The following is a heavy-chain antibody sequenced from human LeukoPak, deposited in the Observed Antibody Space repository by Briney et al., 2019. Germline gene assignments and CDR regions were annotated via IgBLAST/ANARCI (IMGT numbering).Heavy chain of an antibody. Sequence: PGRSLRLSCAASGCTFSSYGMHGVRQAPGKGLEWVVVISYDGSKEYYADSVKGRFRISRDNSKNTLYLEMNSLRAEDTAVYYCAKDRIAVVGDAFDIWGQGTMVTVSS. J-gene: IGHJ3*02. CDR3: AKDRIAVVGDAFDI. D-gene: IGHD6-19*01. V-gene: IGHV3-30*18. CDR2: ISYDGSKE. CDR1: GCTFSSYG.